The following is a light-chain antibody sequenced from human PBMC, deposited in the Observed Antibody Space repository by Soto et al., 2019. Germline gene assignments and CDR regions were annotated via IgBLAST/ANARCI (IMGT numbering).Light chain of an antibody. V-gene: IGLV2-23*01. J-gene: IGLJ1*01. CDR2: KGT. CDR1: SSDVGAYNS. CDR3: CSSAPESTYV. Sequence: QSVLAQPASVSGSPGQSVTISCTGTSSDVGAYNSVSWYQQHPDIAPQLMIYKGTQRPSGVSNRFSGSTSGNAASLTISGLQAGDEADYFCCSSAPESTYVFGTGTKLTVL.